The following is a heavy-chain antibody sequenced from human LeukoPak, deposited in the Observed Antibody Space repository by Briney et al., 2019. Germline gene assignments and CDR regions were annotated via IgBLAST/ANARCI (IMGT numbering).Heavy chain of an antibody. CDR2: ISSSSSNI. J-gene: IGHJ4*02. V-gene: IGHV3-21*01. CDR3: ARCTTGRTFGSLREIKRSREIDY. D-gene: IGHD1-1*01. CDR1: GFTFSTYN. Sequence: GGSLRLSCAASGFTFSTYNMNWVRQAPGKGLEWVSSISSSSSNIYYADSVKGRFTISRDNAKNSLYLQMNSLRVEDTAVYYCARCTTGRTFGSLREIKRSREIDYWGQGTLVTVSS.